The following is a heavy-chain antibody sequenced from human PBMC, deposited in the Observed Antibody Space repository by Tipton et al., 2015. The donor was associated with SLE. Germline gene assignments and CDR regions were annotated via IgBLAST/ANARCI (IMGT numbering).Heavy chain of an antibody. Sequence: TLSLTCTVSGGSLSSYYWSWIRQPPGKGLEWIGYIYYSGSTNYNPSLKSRVTISVDTSKNQFSLKLSSVTAADTAVYYCARAQGEMDAFDIWGQGTMVTVSS. J-gene: IGHJ3*02. V-gene: IGHV4-59*01. CDR1: GGSLSSYY. D-gene: IGHD3-10*01. CDR3: ARAQGEMDAFDI. CDR2: IYYSGST.